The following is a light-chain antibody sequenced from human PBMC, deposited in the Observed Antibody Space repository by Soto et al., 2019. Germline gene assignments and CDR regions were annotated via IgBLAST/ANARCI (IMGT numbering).Light chain of an antibody. CDR3: HHYNSYSEA. CDR2: KAS. J-gene: IGKJ1*01. V-gene: IGKV1-5*03. Sequence: IQMTQSPSTLSGSVGDRVTITCRASQTISSWLAWYQQKPGKAPKLLIYKASTLKSGVPSRFSGSGSGTEFTLTISSLQPDDFATYYCHHYNSYSEAFGQGTKVDI. CDR1: QTISSW.